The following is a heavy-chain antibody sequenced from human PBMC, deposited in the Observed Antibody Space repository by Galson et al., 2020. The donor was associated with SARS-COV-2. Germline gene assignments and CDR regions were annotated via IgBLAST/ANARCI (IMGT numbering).Heavy chain of an antibody. CDR3: ARLHYGEYAPEAFDI. D-gene: IGHD4-17*01. V-gene: IGHV4-30-2*01. J-gene: IGHJ3*02. CDR2: ISHSGGT. CDR1: GTSISSGSYS. Sequence: TLSLTCAVSGTSISSGSYSWNWIRQPPGKGLEWIGYISHSGGTYYNPSLKSRVTISGDRSRNQFSLRLSSVTAADTAVYYCARLHYGEYAPEAFDIWGPGTRVTVAS.